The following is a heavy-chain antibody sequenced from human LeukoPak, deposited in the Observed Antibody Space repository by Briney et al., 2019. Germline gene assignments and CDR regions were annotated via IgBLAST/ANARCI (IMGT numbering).Heavy chain of an antibody. D-gene: IGHD4-17*01. CDR1: GYTLTELS. V-gene: IGHV1-24*01. CDR3: ATTTRYGDYEGAFDI. J-gene: IGHJ3*02. Sequence: ASVKVSCKVSGYTLTELSMHWVRQAPGKGLEWMGGFDPEDGETIYAQKFQGRVTMTEDTSTDTAYMELSSLRSEDTAVYYCATTTRYGDYEGAFDIWGQGTMVTVSS. CDR2: FDPEDGET.